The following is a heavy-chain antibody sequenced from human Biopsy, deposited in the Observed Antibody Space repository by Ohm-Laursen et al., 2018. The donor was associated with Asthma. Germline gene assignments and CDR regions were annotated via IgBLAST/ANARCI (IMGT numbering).Heavy chain of an antibody. Sequence: SETLSLTCTVSGGSIRSHDWTWIRLPPGKGLEYIGDVSHTGSTNYNPSLKSRVTMSLDTSKNRMFLELTSVTAADTAIYYCVRAVRNEQWLAPFDYWGQGKPVTVSS. D-gene: IGHD6-19*01. CDR3: VRAVRNEQWLAPFDY. V-gene: IGHV4-59*11. CDR1: GGSIRSHD. CDR2: VSHTGST. J-gene: IGHJ4*02.